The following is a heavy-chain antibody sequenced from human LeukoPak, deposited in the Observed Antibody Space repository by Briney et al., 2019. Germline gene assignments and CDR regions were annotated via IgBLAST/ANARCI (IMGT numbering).Heavy chain of an antibody. D-gene: IGHD4-17*01. CDR2: MYNIVST. V-gene: IGHV4-59*01. CDR3: ARGIESYGDYGY. Sequence: SETLSLTCTVSGASISVSYCSWIRQPPGKGLEWIAYMYNIVSTNYNPSLKSRVTISIDPSKNQFSLKLSSLTAADRAIYYCARGIESYGDYGYWGQGILVTVSS. J-gene: IGHJ4*02. CDR1: GASISVSY.